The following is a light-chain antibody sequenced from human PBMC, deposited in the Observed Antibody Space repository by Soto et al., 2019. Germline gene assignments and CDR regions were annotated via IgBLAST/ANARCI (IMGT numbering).Light chain of an antibody. J-gene: IGKJ4*01. CDR2: DAS. CDR1: QSVSRY. CDR3: QHCQPGGDSPPLT. Sequence: EIVLTQSPATLSLSPGERATLSCRASQSVSRYLAWYQQKYGQAPRLLIYDASNRATGIPARFSGSGSGTDFTLTISSLEPEDFAVYYCQHCQPGGDSPPLTFGGGTKVEIK. V-gene: IGKV3-11*01.